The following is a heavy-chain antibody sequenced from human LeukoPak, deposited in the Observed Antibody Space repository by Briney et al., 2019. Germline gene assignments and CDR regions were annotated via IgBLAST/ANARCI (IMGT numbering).Heavy chain of an antibody. J-gene: IGHJ1*01. V-gene: IGHV3-30*03. CDR2: ISYDGSNK. D-gene: IGHD6-13*01. CDR1: GFTFSSYG. CDR3: ARLHPYSSSWYLAPRSAEYFQH. Sequence: GGSLRLSCTASGFTFSSYGMHWVRQAPGKGLEWVAVISYDGSNKYYAGSVKGRFTISRDNSKNTLYVQMNSLRAEDTAVYYCARLHPYSSSWYLAPRSAEYFQHWGQGTLVTVSS.